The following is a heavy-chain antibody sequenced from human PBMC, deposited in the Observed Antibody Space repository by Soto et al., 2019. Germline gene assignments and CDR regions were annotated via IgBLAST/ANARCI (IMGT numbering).Heavy chain of an antibody. V-gene: IGHV3-66*01. J-gene: IGHJ4*02. CDR2: IYSGGST. CDR3: ARETLFTSGYYYGLY. Sequence: GGSLRLSCAASGFTVSNNYMSWVRQAPGKGLEWVSVIYSGGSTYYADSVKGRFTISRDNSKNTLYLQMNSLRAEDAAVYYCARETLFTSGYYYGLYWGQGALVTVSS. CDR1: GFTVSNNY. D-gene: IGHD3-22*01.